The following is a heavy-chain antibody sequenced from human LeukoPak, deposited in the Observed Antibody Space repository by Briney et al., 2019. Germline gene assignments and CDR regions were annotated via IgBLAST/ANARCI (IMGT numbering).Heavy chain of an antibody. D-gene: IGHD1-1*01. Sequence: KPGGSLRLSCAASGFTLSYAWLRWVRQAPGKGLEWVGRIKSKTDGGTAVYGAPVKGRFTISRDDSKNTLYLQMNSLKTEDTAVYYCTTGTTGAEDDWGQGTLVTVSS. CDR1: GFTLSYAW. J-gene: IGHJ4*02. V-gene: IGHV3-15*01. CDR3: TTGTTGAEDD. CDR2: IKSKTDGGTA.